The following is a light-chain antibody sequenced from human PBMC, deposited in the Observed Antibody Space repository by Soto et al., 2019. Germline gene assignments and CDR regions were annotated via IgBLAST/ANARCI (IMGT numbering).Light chain of an antibody. CDR1: ASISSW. CDR2: DAS. J-gene: IGKJ1*01. V-gene: IGKV1-5*01. Sequence: DIQMTQSPSTLSASVGDRVTITCRASASISSWLAWYQQKPGKAPKLLIYDASSLESGVPSRFSGSGSGTEFTLTISSLQPDDFATYYCQQYNSYRVTFGQGTKVDIK. CDR3: QQYNSYRVT.